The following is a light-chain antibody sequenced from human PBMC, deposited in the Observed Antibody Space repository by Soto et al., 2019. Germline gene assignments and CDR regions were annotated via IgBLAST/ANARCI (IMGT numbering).Light chain of an antibody. Sequence: VLTHSPATLSLSPGERSTLSCGAGQSVSNNYLAWYQQKPGQAPRLXIXDVSNRAAVIPASFSGSGSGTDFTLTISSLEPEDFAVYYCQQRSVWWGPTFGQGTRLEIK. V-gene: IGKV3-11*01. J-gene: IGKJ5*01. CDR2: DVS. CDR1: QSVSNNY. CDR3: QQRSVWWGPT.